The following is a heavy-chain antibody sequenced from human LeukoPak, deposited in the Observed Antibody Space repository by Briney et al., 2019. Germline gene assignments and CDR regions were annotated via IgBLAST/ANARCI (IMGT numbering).Heavy chain of an antibody. D-gene: IGHD3-9*01. CDR2: IYHSGST. CDR3: AREVPLILTGYFDY. CDR1: GYSISSGYY. V-gene: IGHV4-38-2*02. Sequence: SETLSLTCAVSGYSISSGYYWGWIRQPPGKGLEWIGSIYHSGSTYYNPSLKSRVTISVDTSKNQFSLKLSSVTAADTAVYYCAREVPLILTGYFDYWGQGTLVTVPS. J-gene: IGHJ4*02.